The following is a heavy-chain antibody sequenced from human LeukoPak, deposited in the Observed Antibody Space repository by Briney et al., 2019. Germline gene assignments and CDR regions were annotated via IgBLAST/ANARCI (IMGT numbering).Heavy chain of an antibody. V-gene: IGHV4-34*01. J-gene: IGHJ6*02. D-gene: IGHD5-18*01. CDR3: ARGRQGYSYGREYYYYDMDV. CDR2: INHSGTT. CDR1: GGSFSGYY. Sequence: SETLSLTCAVYGGSFSGYYWSWIRQPPGKGLEWIGEINHSGTTNYNPSLKSRVTISVDTSKNQFSLKASSVTAADTAVYYCARGRQGYSYGREYYYYDMDVWGQGTTVTVSS.